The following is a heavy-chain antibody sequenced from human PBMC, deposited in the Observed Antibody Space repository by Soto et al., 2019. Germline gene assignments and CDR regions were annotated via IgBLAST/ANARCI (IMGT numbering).Heavy chain of an antibody. CDR3: AIGAPVVNDY. CDR2: IYHSGST. CDR1: GGSISSGGYS. V-gene: IGHV4-30-2*01. J-gene: IGHJ4*02. Sequence: LQLQESGSGLVKPSQTLSLTCAVSGGSISSGGYSWSWIRQPPGKGLEWIGYIYHSGSTYYNPSLKSRVTISVDRSKNQFSLKLSSVTAADTAVYYCAIGAPVVNDYGGQGTLVTVSS.